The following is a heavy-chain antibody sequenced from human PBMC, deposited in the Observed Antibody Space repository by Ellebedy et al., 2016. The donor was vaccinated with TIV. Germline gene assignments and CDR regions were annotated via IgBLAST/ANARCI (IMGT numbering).Heavy chain of an antibody. Sequence: SETLSLTXAVYGGSFSGYYWSWIRHSPGKGLEWIGEINHSGSTSCNPSLKGRVIISVDTSKNQFSLKLSSVTVADTAVYYCARAGRGGGYYMDVWGKGTTVTVSS. CDR1: GGSFSGYY. J-gene: IGHJ6*03. V-gene: IGHV4-34*01. CDR2: INHSGST. CDR3: ARAGRGGGYYMDV. D-gene: IGHD1-14*01.